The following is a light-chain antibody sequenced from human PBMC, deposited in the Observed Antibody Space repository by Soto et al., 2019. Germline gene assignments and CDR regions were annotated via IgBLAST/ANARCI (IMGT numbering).Light chain of an antibody. Sequence: QSVLTQPSSMSGSPGQSITISCTGTSSDIGVYEHVSWYQQHPGRAPKLLIYDVRIRPSEVSNRFSGSKSGDTASLTISGLQAEDEAVYYCASKTTSSPVLFGGGTKLTVL. CDR1: SSDIGVYEH. V-gene: IGLV2-14*03. CDR3: ASKTTSSPVL. J-gene: IGLJ2*01. CDR2: DVR.